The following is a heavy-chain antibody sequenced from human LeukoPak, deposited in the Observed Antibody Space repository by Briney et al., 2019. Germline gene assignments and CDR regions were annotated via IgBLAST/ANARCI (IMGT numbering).Heavy chain of an antibody. CDR1: GGSISSGGYY. CDR3: ARGRKQWLAQFWAY. V-gene: IGHV4-39*07. D-gene: IGHD6-19*01. CDR2: INHSGGT. Sequence: SETLSLTCTVSGGSISSGGYYWRWIRQPPGKGLEWIGEINHSGGTNYNPSLKSRVTISVDTSKNQFSLKLSSVTAADTAVYYCARGRKQWLAQFWAYWGQGTLVTVSS. J-gene: IGHJ4*02.